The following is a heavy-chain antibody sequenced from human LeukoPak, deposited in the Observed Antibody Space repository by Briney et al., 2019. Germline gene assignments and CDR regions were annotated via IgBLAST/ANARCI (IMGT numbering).Heavy chain of an antibody. D-gene: IGHD3-9*01. CDR3: ARHDILTGPKANGFDY. V-gene: IGHV5-51*01. CDR2: IYPGDSDT. Sequence: GESLKISCKGSGYSFTSYWIGWVRQMPGKGREWMGIIYPGDSDTRYSPSFQGQVTISADKSISTAYLQWSSLKASDTAMYYCARHDILTGPKANGFDYWGQGTLVTVSS. J-gene: IGHJ4*02. CDR1: GYSFTSYW.